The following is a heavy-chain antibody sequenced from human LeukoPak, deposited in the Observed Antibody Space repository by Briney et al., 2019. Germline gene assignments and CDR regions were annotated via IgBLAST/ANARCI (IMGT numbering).Heavy chain of an antibody. CDR1: GYSISSGYY. V-gene: IGHV4-38-2*02. D-gene: IGHD3-3*01. Sequence: SETRSLTCTVAGYSISSGYYWGWIRQPPGKGREWIGSIYHSGSPYYNPSLKSRVTISVDTSKNQFSLKLSSVTAADTAVYYCARALRNTIFGVAEFDPWGQGTLVTVSS. CDR2: IYHSGSP. J-gene: IGHJ5*02. CDR3: ARALRNTIFGVAEFDP.